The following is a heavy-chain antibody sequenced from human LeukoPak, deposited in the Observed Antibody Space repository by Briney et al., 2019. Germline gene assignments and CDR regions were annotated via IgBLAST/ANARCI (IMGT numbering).Heavy chain of an antibody. D-gene: IGHD6-19*01. CDR2: ISAYNGNT. CDR1: GYTFTSYG. J-gene: IGHJ6*03. Sequence: GASVKVSCKASGYTFTSYGISWVRQAPGQGLEWMGWISAYNGNTNYAQKLQGRVTMTTDTSTSTAYMELSSLRSEDTAVYYCARGLAVAGFYYYYYMDVWGKGTTVTISS. CDR3: ARGLAVAGFYYYYYMDV. V-gene: IGHV1-18*01.